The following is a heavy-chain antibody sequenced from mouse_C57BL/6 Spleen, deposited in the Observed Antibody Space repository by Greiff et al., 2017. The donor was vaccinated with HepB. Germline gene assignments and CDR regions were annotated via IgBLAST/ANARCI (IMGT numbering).Heavy chain of an antibody. D-gene: IGHD2-4*01. CDR1: GYTFTDYY. Sequence: VQLQQSGPVLVKPGASVKMSCKASGYTFTDYYMNWVKQSHGKSLEWIGVINPYNGGTSYNQKFKGKATLTVDKSSSTAYMELNSLTSEDSAVYYCARQGLRPWFAYWGQGTLVTVSA. CDR2: INPYNGGT. CDR3: ARQGLRPWFAY. J-gene: IGHJ3*01. V-gene: IGHV1-19*01.